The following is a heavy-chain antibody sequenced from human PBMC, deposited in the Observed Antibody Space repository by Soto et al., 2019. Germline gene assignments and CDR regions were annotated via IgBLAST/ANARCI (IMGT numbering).Heavy chain of an antibody. CDR3: ARGEGYHYAFDY. Sequence: PSETLSLTCTVSGGSISSYYWSWIRQPPGKGLEWIGYIYYSGSTNYNPSLKSRVTISVDTSKNQFSLKLSSVTAADTAVYYCARGEGYHYAFDYWGQGTLVTVSS. D-gene: IGHD4-17*01. V-gene: IGHV4-59*01. J-gene: IGHJ4*02. CDR1: GGSISSYY. CDR2: IYYSGST.